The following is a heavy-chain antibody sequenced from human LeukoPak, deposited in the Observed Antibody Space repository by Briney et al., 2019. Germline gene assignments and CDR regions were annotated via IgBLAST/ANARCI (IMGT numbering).Heavy chain of an antibody. CDR1: GFTFSNYA. V-gene: IGHV3-23*01. Sequence: GGPLRLSCAASGFTFSNYAMSWVRQAPGKGLEWVSSITASDGSTYYADSVKGRFTISRDNSKNTLYLQMNSLRAEDTAVYYCAKNGGSIWDYYYYYMDVWGKGTTVTVSS. D-gene: IGHD6-13*01. J-gene: IGHJ6*03. CDR3: AKNGGSIWDYYYYYMDV. CDR2: ITASDGST.